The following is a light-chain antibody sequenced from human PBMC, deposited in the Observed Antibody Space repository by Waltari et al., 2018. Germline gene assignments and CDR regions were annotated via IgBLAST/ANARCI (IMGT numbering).Light chain of an antibody. J-gene: IGLJ2*01. CDR1: SSDVGGYNY. CDR3: SSYAGADTVV. CDR2: EVN. Sequence: QSALTQPPSASGSPGQSVTISCTGTSSDVGGYNYVSWYQQYPDKAPKLMIYEVNKRPSVVPDRFSGSKSGNTASLTVSGLQAEDEADYYCSSYAGADTVVFGGGTKLTVL. V-gene: IGLV2-8*01.